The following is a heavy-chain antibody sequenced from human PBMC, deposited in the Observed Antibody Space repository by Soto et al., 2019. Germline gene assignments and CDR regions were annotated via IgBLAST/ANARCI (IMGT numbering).Heavy chain of an antibody. CDR1: GGTFSNYA. CDR2: IIPLTETP. D-gene: IGHD2-2*01. CDR3: AIVSSTSWTCDS. Sequence: QVQVVQSGAEVKKPGSSVKVSCKASGGTFSNYAISWVRQAPGHGLEWVGGIIPLTETPVYAATVQGRVTITADKFTSEAHMALSSLRSDDTPVYDYAIVSSTSWTCDSWGQRTVVTVPS. V-gene: IGHV1-69*06. J-gene: IGHJ4*02.